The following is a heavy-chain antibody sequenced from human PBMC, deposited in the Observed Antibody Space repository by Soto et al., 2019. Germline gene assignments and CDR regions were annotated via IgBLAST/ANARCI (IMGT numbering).Heavy chain of an antibody. CDR1: GFTFSSYS. V-gene: IGHV3-30-3*01. Sequence: PGGSLRLSCAASGFTFSSYSIHWVRQAPCKGLEWVAVISYDGINKYYADSVKGRFTISRDNSKNTLYLQMNSLRAEDTAVYYCARDGEDDYSKGMDVWGQGTTVTVSS. CDR3: ARDGEDDYSKGMDV. D-gene: IGHD4-4*01. CDR2: ISYDGINK. J-gene: IGHJ6*02.